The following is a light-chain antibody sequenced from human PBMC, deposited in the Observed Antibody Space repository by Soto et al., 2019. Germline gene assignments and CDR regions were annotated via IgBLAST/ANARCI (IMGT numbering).Light chain of an antibody. CDR1: TSDVGGYNY. CDR3: LSKTSTISDV. J-gene: IGLJ1*01. Sequence: QSVRTQPASVSGSPGQSIAISCTGSTSDVGGYNYVSWYQQHPGKVPKLLIHEVSNRPSGVSNRFSGSKSGNTASLTISGLQAEDEADYYCLSKTSTISDVFGTGTKVTVL. CDR2: EVS. V-gene: IGLV2-14*01.